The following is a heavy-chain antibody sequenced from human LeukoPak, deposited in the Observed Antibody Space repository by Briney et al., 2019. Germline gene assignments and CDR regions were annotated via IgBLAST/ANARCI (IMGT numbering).Heavy chain of an antibody. V-gene: IGHV3-23*01. Sequence: GGSLRLSCAASGFTVSSNYVSWVRQAPGKGLEWVAVTGGSDDNTHYADSVKGRFSISRDTSENRLFLQMNSLRPDDSALYYCTKDLMTGFSSGWYLAYWGQGTLVTVSS. CDR2: TGGSDDNT. CDR3: TKDLMTGFSSGWYLAY. J-gene: IGHJ4*02. D-gene: IGHD6-19*01. CDR1: GFTVSSNY.